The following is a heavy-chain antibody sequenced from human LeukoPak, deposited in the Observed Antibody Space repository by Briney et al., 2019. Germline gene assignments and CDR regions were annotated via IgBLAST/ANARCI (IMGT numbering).Heavy chain of an antibody. CDR3: ARARRDLLAFDL. J-gene: IGHJ3*01. V-gene: IGHV4-34*01. CDR2: INHSGST. D-gene: IGHD1-26*01. Sequence: SETLSLTCAVYGGSFSGYYWSWIRQPPGKGLEWIGEINHSGSTNYNPSLKSRVTISVDTSKNQFSLKLSSVTVADTAVYYCARARRDLLAFDLWGQGTMVTVSS. CDR1: GGSFSGYY.